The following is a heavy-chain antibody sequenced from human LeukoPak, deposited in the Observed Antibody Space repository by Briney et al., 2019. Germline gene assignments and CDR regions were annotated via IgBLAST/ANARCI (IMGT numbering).Heavy chain of an antibody. J-gene: IGHJ5*02. D-gene: IGHD2-15*01. CDR1: GFTFSNYG. CDR2: ISSDETNI. CDR3: AKDPYRVVFATGNYLDP. Sequence: QSGGSLRLSCATSGFTFSNYGMHWVRQAPGKGLEWVAVISSDETNIRYGDSVRGRFTVSRDNAKNTVYLQMNSLGADDTAVYYCAKDPYRVVFATGNYLDPWGQGTLATVSS. V-gene: IGHV3-30*18.